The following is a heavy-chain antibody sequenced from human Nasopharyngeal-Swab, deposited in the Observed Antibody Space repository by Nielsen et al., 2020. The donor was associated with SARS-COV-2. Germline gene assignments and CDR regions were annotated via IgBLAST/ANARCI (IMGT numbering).Heavy chain of an antibody. D-gene: IGHD6-13*01. J-gene: IGHJ2*01. CDR3: ARDPLSSWQAIGNWYFDL. CDR1: GFTFSSYV. Sequence: GGSLRLSCAASGFTFSSYVMSWVRQAPGKGLEWVSGISGSGAGTYYADSVKGRFTISRDNAKNSLYLQLNSLRAEDTAVYYCARDPLSSWQAIGNWYFDLWGRGTLVTVSS. V-gene: IGHV3-23*01. CDR2: ISGSGAGT.